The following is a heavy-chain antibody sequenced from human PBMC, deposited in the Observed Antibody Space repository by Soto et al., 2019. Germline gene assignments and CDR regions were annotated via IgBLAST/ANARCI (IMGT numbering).Heavy chain of an antibody. CDR1: GFTFSSYG. CDR2: ISYDGSNK. J-gene: IGHJ3*02. CDR3: AKVRLRFQDAFDI. Sequence: QVQLVESGGGVVQPGRSLRLSCAASGFTFSSYGMHWVRQAPGKGLEWVAVISYDGSNKYYADSVKGRFTISRDNSKNTLYLQMNSLRAEDTAVYYCAKVRLRFQDAFDIWGQGTMVTVSS. D-gene: IGHD5-12*01. V-gene: IGHV3-30*18.